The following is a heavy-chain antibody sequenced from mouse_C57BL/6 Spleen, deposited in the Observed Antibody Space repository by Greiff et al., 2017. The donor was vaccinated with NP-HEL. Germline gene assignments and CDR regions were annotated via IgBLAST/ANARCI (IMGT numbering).Heavy chain of an antibody. CDR3: TALYYYGSSYPAY. CDR1: GFTFSNYW. D-gene: IGHD1-1*01. V-gene: IGHV6-3*01. CDR2: IRLKSDNYAT. Sequence: EVKVEESGGGLVQPGGSMKLSCVASGFTFSNYWMNWVRQSPEKGLEWVAQIRLKSDNYATHYAESVKGRFTISRDDSKSSVYLQMNNLRAEDTGIYYCTALYYYGSSYPAYWGQGTLVTVSA. J-gene: IGHJ3*01.